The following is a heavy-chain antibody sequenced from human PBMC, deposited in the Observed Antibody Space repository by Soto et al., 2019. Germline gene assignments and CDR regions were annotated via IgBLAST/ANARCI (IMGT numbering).Heavy chain of an antibody. CDR2: IYYSGST. CDR3: AREGYSSGYYYYYGMDV. J-gene: IGHJ6*02. D-gene: IGHD3-22*01. V-gene: IGHV4-30-4*02. Sequence: SGTLSLTCTVSGGSINSGDYYWSWIRQPPGKGLEWIGYIYYSGSTYYNPSLKSRITISVDTSKNQFSLKLSSVTAADTAVYYCAREGYSSGYYYYYGMDVWGQGTTVTVSS. CDR1: GGSINSGDYY.